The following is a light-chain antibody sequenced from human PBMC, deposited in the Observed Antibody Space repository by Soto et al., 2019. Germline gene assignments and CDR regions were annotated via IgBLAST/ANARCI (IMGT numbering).Light chain of an antibody. Sequence: IQMTQSPSTLSGSVGDRVTITCRASQTISSWLAWYQQKPGKAPIALIYEASNLQSGVPSRFSGSGSGTDFTLTISSLQPEDFATYYCLQHNGYPLTFGGGTKVDIK. V-gene: IGKV1-5*01. CDR1: QTISSW. CDR3: LQHNGYPLT. CDR2: EAS. J-gene: IGKJ4*01.